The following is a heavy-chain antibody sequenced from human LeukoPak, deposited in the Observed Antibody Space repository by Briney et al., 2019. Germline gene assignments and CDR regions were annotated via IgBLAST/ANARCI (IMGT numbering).Heavy chain of an antibody. CDR1: GFTVSSNY. Sequence: PGGSLRLSCAASGFTVSSNYMSWVRQAPGKGLEWVSVIYSGGSTYYADSVKGRFTISRDNSKNTLYLQMNGVRAEDTAVYYCARDMDSSGYYFDYWGQGTLVTVSS. V-gene: IGHV3-66*01. CDR2: IYSGGST. D-gene: IGHD3-22*01. J-gene: IGHJ4*02. CDR3: ARDMDSSGYYFDY.